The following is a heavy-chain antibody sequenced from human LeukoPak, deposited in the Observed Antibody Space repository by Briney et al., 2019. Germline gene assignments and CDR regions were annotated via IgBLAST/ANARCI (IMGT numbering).Heavy chain of an antibody. J-gene: IGHJ4*02. CDR2: IIPIFGTA. Sequence: GASVKVSYKASGYTFSSYAISWVRQAPGQGLEWMGGIIPIFGTANYAQKFQGRVTITADKSTSTAYMELSRLRSDDTAVYYCARVDDRGHYYDSSGPRKLFDYWGQGTLVTVSS. D-gene: IGHD3-22*01. V-gene: IGHV1-69*06. CDR1: GYTFSSYA. CDR3: ARVDDRGHYYDSSGPRKLFDY.